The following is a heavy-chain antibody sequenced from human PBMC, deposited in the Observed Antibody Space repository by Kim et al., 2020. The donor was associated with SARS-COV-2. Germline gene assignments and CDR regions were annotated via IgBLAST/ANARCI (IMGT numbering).Heavy chain of an antibody. Sequence: SETLSLTCAVYGGSFSGYYWSWIRQPPGKGLEWIGEINHSGSTNYNPSLKSRVTISVDTSKNQFSLKLSSVTAADTAVYYCARGNRRSRIVVVPAAIHRGWFDPWGQGTLVTVSS. V-gene: IGHV4-34*01. D-gene: IGHD2-2*02. CDR1: GGSFSGYY. CDR3: ARGNRRSRIVVVPAAIHRGWFDP. CDR2: INHSGST. J-gene: IGHJ5*02.